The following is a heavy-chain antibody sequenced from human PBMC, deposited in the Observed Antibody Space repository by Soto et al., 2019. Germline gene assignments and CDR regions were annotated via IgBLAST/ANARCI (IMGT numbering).Heavy chain of an antibody. D-gene: IGHD5-18*01. CDR2: IIPIFGTA. Sequence: SVKVSCKASGYPFTSYAISWVRQAPGQGLEWMGGIIPIFGTANYAQKFQGRVTITADESTSTAYMELSSLRSEDTAVYYCARAKDTAKVLYYYGMDVWGQGTTVTVSS. CDR1: GYPFTSYA. V-gene: IGHV1-69*13. J-gene: IGHJ6*02. CDR3: ARAKDTAKVLYYYGMDV.